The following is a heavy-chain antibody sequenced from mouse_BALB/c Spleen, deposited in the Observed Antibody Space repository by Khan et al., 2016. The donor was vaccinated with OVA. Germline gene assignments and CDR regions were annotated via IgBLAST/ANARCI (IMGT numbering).Heavy chain of an antibody. CDR3: GKNYASWFAY. CDR2: IYPGSGST. D-gene: IGHD1-1*02. CDR1: GYTFTDYV. J-gene: IGHJ3*01. Sequence: QVQLQQSGPELVKPGASVKMSCKASGYTFTDYVINWVKQRTGQGLEWIGEIYPGSGSTYYNEKLKGKATLTADKSSNTAYMQLSSLTTDDSAAYFWGKNYASWFAYWGQGTLVTVSA. V-gene: IGHV1-77*01.